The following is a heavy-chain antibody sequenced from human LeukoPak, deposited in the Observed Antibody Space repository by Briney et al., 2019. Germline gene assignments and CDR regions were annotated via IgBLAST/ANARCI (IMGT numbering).Heavy chain of an antibody. CDR3: ALEPNGDYVRWFDP. CDR2: MNPNSGNT. V-gene: IGHV1-8*01. CDR1: GYTFTSYD. J-gene: IGHJ5*02. D-gene: IGHD4-17*01. Sequence: ASVKVSCKASGYTFTSYDINRVRQATGQGLEWMGWMNPNSGNTGYAQKFQGRVTMTRNTSISTAYMELSSLRSEDTAVYYCALEPNGDYVRWFDPWGQGTLVTVSS.